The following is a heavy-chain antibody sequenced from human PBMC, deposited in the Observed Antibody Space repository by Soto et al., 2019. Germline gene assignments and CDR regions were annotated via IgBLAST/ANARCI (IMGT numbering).Heavy chain of an antibody. CDR3: TTIISSSWYFDY. Sequence: QVQQQESGPGLVKPSGTLSLTCAVSGGSISSSNWWSWVRQSPGKGLEWIGEIYHSGSTNYNPSFKSRVTISVDKSKNQFSLKLSSVTAADTALYYCTTIISSSWYFDYWGQGTLVTVSS. D-gene: IGHD6-13*01. V-gene: IGHV4-4*02. J-gene: IGHJ4*02. CDR2: IYHSGST. CDR1: GGSISSSNW.